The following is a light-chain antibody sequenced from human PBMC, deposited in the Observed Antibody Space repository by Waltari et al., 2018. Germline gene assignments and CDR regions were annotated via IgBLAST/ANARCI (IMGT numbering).Light chain of an antibody. V-gene: IGKV3-20*01. CDR1: QTVSNNF. Sequence: EIVLTQSPGTLSLSPGEKANISCRASQTVSNNFLAWYQQKPGQAPRLLIYGASSRAIGIPDRFSGSGSGTDFTLTISRLEPDDFAVYHCQQYGSPYTFGQGTKLEIK. J-gene: IGKJ2*01. CDR2: GAS. CDR3: QQYGSPYT.